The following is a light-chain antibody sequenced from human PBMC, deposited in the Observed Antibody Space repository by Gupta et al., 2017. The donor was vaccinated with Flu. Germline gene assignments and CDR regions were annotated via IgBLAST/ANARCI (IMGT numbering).Light chain of an antibody. CDR3: QQSDSTPLT. CDR2: AAS. Sequence: DFHLTQPPSSLSASVGDRVTITCRASQSISSYLNWYQQKPGKAPKLLIYAASSLQSGVPSRFSGSGSGTDFTLTISSLQPEDFAIYYCQQSDSTPLTFGHGTKLDIK. J-gene: IGKJ3*01. V-gene: IGKV1-39*01. CDR1: QSISSY.